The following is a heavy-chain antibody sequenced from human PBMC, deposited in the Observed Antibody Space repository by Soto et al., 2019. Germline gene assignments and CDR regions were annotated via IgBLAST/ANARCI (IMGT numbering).Heavy chain of an antibody. D-gene: IGHD3-16*01. CDR1: GYTFTSYA. V-gene: IGHV1-3*01. CDR3: ARGLNVYYFDY. Sequence: ASVKLSCKAPGYTFTSYALHWVRQAHGQRLEWMGWINAGNGNTKYSQKFQGRVTITRDTSASTAYMELSSLRSEDTAVYYCARGLNVYYFDYWGQGTLVTVSS. J-gene: IGHJ4*02. CDR2: INAGNGNT.